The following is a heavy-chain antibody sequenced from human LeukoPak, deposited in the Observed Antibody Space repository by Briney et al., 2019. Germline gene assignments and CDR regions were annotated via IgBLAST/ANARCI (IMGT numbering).Heavy chain of an antibody. V-gene: IGHV3-23*01. CDR3: AKGAVWSLYYFDY. CDR1: GFTFSSYA. CDR2: ITGTGGST. D-gene: IGHD3-10*01. Sequence: PGGPLRLSCVVSGFTFSSYAMNWVRQAPGKGLEWVSVITGTGGSTFYADSVKGRFTISRDNSKNTLYLQMNSLRAEDTAVYYCAKGAVWSLYYFDYWRQGTLVTVSS. J-gene: IGHJ4*02.